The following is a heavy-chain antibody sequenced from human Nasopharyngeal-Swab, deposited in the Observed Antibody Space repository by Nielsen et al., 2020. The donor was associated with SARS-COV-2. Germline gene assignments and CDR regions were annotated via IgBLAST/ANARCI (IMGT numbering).Heavy chain of an antibody. CDR3: ATELVVAAGGSYYYYGMDV. CDR1: GSSFSRYA. V-gene: IGHV3-23*01. Sequence: GGSLRLSCAASGSSFSRYAMNWVRQAPGKGLEWVSGISASGGSTDQADSVKGRFTISRDNSKNTLYLQMNSLRAEDTAVYYCATELVVAAGGSYYYYGMDVWGQGTTVTVSS. D-gene: IGHD2-15*01. J-gene: IGHJ6*02. CDR2: ISASGGST.